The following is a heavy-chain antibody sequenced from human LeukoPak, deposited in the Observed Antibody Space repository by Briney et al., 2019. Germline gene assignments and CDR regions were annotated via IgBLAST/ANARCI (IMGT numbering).Heavy chain of an antibody. Sequence: GGSLRLSCAASGFTVSSNYMSWVRQAPGKGLEWVANIKQDGSEKYYVDSVKGRFTISRDNAKNSLYLQMNGLRAEDTAVYYCARAESVLRFLEWLYPYYYYGMDVWGQGTTVTVSS. V-gene: IGHV3-7*01. CDR3: ARAESVLRFLEWLYPYYYYGMDV. CDR1: GFTVSSNY. D-gene: IGHD3-3*01. CDR2: IKQDGSEK. J-gene: IGHJ6*02.